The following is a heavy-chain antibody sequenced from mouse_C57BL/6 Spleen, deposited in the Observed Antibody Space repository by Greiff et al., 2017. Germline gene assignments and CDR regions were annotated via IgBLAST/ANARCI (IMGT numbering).Heavy chain of an antibody. CDR2: IYPGDGDT. J-gene: IGHJ2*01. V-gene: IGHV1-82*01. CDR1: GYAFSSSW. Sequence: VKLQESGPELVKPGASVKISCKASGYAFSSSWMNWVKQRPGKGLEWIGRIYPGDGDTNYNGKFKGKATLTADKSSSTAYMQLSSLTSEDSAVYFCARVLRNYFDYWGQGTTLTVSS. CDR3: ARVLRNYFDY.